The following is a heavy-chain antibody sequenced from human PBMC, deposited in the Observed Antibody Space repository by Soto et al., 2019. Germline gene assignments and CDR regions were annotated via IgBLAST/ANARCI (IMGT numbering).Heavy chain of an antibody. Sequence: QVQLQESGPGLVQPSETLSLTCVGASFGTYYWSWIRQPPGKGLEWLGHIFSSEHFKYNPSLKSRXTXAXDPSRHQDSLRLTSLTAADTAVYYCAREGGGYRFDQWGPGTLVTVSS. J-gene: IGHJ4*02. CDR3: AREGGGYRFDQ. V-gene: IGHV4-59*01. CDR2: IFSSEHF. CDR1: ASFGTYY. D-gene: IGHD3-16*02.